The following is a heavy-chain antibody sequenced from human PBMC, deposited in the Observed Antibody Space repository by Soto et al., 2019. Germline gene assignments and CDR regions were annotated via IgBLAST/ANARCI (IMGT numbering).Heavy chain of an antibody. Sequence: ALVKVSCKASGGTFSSYAISWVRQAPGQGLEWMGGIIPILGIANYAQKFQGRVTITADKSTSTADMELSSLRSEDTAVDDCARDPDYSTDYYYGMDVWGQGTTVTVSS. CDR2: IIPILGIA. V-gene: IGHV1-69*10. D-gene: IGHD4-4*01. CDR1: GGTFSSYA. CDR3: ARDPDYSTDYYYGMDV. J-gene: IGHJ6*02.